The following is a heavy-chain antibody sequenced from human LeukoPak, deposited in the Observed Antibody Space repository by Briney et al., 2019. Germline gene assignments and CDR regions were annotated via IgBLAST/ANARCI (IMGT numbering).Heavy chain of an antibody. CDR1: GNSFGGYY. J-gene: IGHJ4*02. CDR2: IYTSGST. Sequence: SETLSLTCTVSGNSFGGYYWSWIRQPAGKGLEWIGRIYTSGSTTYNPSLKSRVTISVDTSKNQFSLKLSSVTAADTAVYYCARQYSGYDYLIDYWGQGTLVTVSS. CDR3: ARQYSGYDYLIDY. D-gene: IGHD5-12*01. V-gene: IGHV4-4*07.